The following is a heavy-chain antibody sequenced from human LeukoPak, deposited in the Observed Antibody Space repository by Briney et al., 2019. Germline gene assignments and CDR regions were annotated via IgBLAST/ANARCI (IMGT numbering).Heavy chain of an antibody. V-gene: IGHV3-11*04. CDR1: GFTFSDYY. CDR2: ISSSGSTI. J-gene: IGHJ6*03. Sequence: GGSLRLSCAASGFTFSDYYMSWIRQAPGKGLEWVSYISSSGSTIYYVDSVKGRFTISRDNAKNSLYLQMNSLRAEDTAVYYCARDVGSSGWYSKDYYYIDVWGKGTTVTVSS. D-gene: IGHD6-19*01. CDR3: ARDVGSSGWYSKDYYYIDV.